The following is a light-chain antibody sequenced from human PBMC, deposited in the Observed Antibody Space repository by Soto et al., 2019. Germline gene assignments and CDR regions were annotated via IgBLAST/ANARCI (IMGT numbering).Light chain of an antibody. V-gene: IGKV3-20*01. J-gene: IGKJ2*01. Sequence: EIVLTQSPGTLSLSPGERATLSCRASQSVSSSYLAWYQQKPGQAPRLLIYGASSRATGIPDRFSGSGSGTDSTLTISRLEPEDFAVYYCQQYGSSPLYTVGQGTMLEIK. CDR3: QQYGSSPLYT. CDR1: QSVSSSY. CDR2: GAS.